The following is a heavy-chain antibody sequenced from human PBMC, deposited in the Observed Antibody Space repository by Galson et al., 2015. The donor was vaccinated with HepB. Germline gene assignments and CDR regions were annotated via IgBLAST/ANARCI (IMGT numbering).Heavy chain of an antibody. CDR1: GFTVSSNY. CDR2: IYSGGST. Sequence: SLRLSCAASGFTVSSNYMSWVRQAPGKGLEWVSVIYSGGSTYYADSVKGRFTISRDNSKNTLYLQMNSLRAEDTAVYYCARDRWAYYCDSSGYSNAFDIWGQGTMVTVSS. D-gene: IGHD3-22*01. V-gene: IGHV3-66*02. CDR3: ARDRWAYYCDSSGYSNAFDI. J-gene: IGHJ3*02.